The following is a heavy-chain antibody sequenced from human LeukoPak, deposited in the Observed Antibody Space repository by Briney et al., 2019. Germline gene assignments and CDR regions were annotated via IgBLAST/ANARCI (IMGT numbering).Heavy chain of an antibody. V-gene: IGHV1-69*01. D-gene: IGHD6-13*01. CDR2: IIPIFGTA. J-gene: IGHJ4*02. CDR1: GGTFSSYA. Sequence: SVKVSCKASGGTFSSYAISWVRQAPGQGLEWMGGIIPIFGTANYAQKFQGRVTITADESTSTAYMELSSLRSEDTAVYYCARLGYSSSWLDYWGQGTLVTVSS. CDR3: ARLGYSSSWLDY.